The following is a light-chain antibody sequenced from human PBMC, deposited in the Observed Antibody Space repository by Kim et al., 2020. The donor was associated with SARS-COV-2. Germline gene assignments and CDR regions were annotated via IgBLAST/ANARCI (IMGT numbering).Light chain of an antibody. CDR1: QGIGSW. J-gene: IGKJ4*01. CDR2: PAP. Sequence: DIQMTQSPSSVSASVGERVTMTCRASQGIGSWLAWYQQKPGKAPKVLIYPAPSLQSGVPSRFSGSGSGTEFTLTISSLQPEDVAIYYCQQANSYPLTFAGGTKVDIK. CDR3: QQANSYPLT. V-gene: IGKV1-12*01.